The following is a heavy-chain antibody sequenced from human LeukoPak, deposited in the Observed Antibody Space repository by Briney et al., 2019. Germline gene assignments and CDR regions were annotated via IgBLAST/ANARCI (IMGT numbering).Heavy chain of an antibody. CDR3: ARGLGYSGSFRWDYYYYYMDV. V-gene: IGHV4-4*02. Sequence: PSETLSLTCAVSGGSISSTNWWSWVRQPPGKGLEWIGEIYHSGSTNYNPSLKSRVTISVDTSKNQFSLKLSSVTAADTAVYYCARGLGYSGSFRWDYYYYYMDVWGKGTTVTVSS. J-gene: IGHJ6*03. D-gene: IGHD1-26*01. CDR1: GGSISSTNW. CDR2: IYHSGST.